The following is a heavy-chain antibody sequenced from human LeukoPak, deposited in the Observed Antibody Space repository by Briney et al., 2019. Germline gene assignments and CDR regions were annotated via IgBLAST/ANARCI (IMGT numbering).Heavy chain of an antibody. V-gene: IGHV3-48*03. J-gene: IGHJ4*02. CDR1: GGTFRSYE. D-gene: IGHD6-6*01. CDR3: ARDLEYTTSSGDY. CDR2: ISSSGSTI. Sequence: PGGSLRLSCAASGGTFRSYEMNWVRQAPGKGLQWVSDISSSGSTIFYADSVKGRFTISRDNAKNSLYLQMNSLRAEDTAVYYCARDLEYTTSSGDYWGQGTLVIVSS.